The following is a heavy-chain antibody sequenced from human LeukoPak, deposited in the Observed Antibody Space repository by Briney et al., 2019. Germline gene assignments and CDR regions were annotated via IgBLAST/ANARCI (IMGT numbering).Heavy chain of an antibody. D-gene: IGHD2-15*01. V-gene: IGHV3-66*04. Sequence: PGGSLRLSCAASGFIVRSNYMTWVRQAPGKGLEWVSVIYNGDNTNYADSVKGRFTISRDNSKNTLYLQLGSLRAEDMAVYHCARRYCSSGFCPYYFDYRGQGTLVTVSS. CDR1: GFIVRSNY. CDR2: IYNGDNT. J-gene: IGHJ4*02. CDR3: ARRYCSSGFCPYYFDY.